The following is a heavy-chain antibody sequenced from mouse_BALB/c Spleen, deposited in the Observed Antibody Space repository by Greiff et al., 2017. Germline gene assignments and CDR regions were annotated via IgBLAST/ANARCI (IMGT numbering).Heavy chain of an antibody. J-gene: IGHJ1*01. CDR2: IYPGDGDT. Sequence: QVQLKESGAELVRPGSSVKISCKASGYAFSSYWMNWVKQRPGQGLEWIGQIYPGDGDTNYNGKFKGKATLTADKSSSTAYMQLSSLTSEDSAVYFCARGHYYGSSYLYWYFDVWGAGTTVTVSS. CDR1: GYAFSSYW. V-gene: IGHV1-80*01. CDR3: ARGHYYGSSYLYWYFDV. D-gene: IGHD1-1*01.